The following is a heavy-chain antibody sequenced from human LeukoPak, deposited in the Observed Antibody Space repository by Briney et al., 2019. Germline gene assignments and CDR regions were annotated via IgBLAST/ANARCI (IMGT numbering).Heavy chain of an antibody. J-gene: IGHJ4*02. D-gene: IGHD5-18*01. CDR3: ARAGNSGYSYGTPFDY. V-gene: IGHV4-34*01. CDR1: GGSFSGYD. Sequence: SETLSLTCAVYGGSFSGYDWSWIRQPPGKGLEWIGEINHSGSTNYNPSLKSRVTISVDTSKNQFSLKLSSVTAADTAVYYCARAGNSGYSYGTPFDYWGQGTLVTVSS. CDR2: INHSGST.